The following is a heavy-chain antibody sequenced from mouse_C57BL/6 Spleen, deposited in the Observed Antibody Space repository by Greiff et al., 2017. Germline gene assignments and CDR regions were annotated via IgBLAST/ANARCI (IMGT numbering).Heavy chain of an antibody. Sequence: EVQVVESGGGLVKPGGSLKLSCAASGFTFSSYAMSWVRQTPEKRLEWVATISDGGSYTYYPDNVKGRFTISRDNAKNNLYLQMSHLKSEDTAMYYCARDRDDYYDYPDYAMDYWGQGTSVTVSS. J-gene: IGHJ4*01. CDR1: GFTFSSYA. CDR3: ARDRDDYYDYPDYAMDY. D-gene: IGHD2-4*01. CDR2: ISDGGSYT. V-gene: IGHV5-4*01.